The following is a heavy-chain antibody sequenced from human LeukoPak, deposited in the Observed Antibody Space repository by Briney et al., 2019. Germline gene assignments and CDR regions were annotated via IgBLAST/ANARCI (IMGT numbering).Heavy chain of an antibody. CDR2: INPNSGGT. V-gene: IGHV1-2*02. J-gene: IGHJ4*02. D-gene: IGHD3-10*01. CDR3: AKVADYGSFLDY. CDR1: GYTFTGYY. Sequence: ASVKVSCKASGYTFTGYYMHWVRQAPGQGLEWMGWINPNSGGTNYAQKFQGRVTMTRDTSISTAYMELSRLRSDDTAVYYCAKVADYGSFLDYWGQGTLVTVSS.